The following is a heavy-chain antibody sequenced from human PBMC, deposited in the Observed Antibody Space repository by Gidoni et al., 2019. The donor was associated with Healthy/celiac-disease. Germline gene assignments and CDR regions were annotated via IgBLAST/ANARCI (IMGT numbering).Heavy chain of an antibody. CDR3: TTGPLGIRWDPTSYDAFDI. CDR2: IKSKTDCGTT. CDR1: GCTCSNAG. J-gene: IGHJ3*02. D-gene: IGHD4-17*01. Sequence: EVQLGESGGGLVKPGGCLRLSGAASGCTCSNAGMSGGRQAPGKGLEWVGRIKSKTDCGTTDYAAPVTGRFTISRDDSKNTLYLQMNSLKTEDTAVYYCTTGPLGIRWDPTSYDAFDIWGQGTMVTVSS. V-gene: IGHV3-15*01.